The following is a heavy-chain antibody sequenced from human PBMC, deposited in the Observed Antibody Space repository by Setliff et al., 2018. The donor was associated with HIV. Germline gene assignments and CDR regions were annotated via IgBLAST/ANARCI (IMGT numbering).Heavy chain of an antibody. D-gene: IGHD5-18*01. CDR1: GFTLSGSG. V-gene: IGHV3-33*05. CDR2: ISYDGNNQ. CDR3: ARDGGGYNYGSVRYFDY. J-gene: IGHJ4*02. Sequence: GESLKISCEASGFTLSGSGMHWARQAPGQGPQWVALISYDGNNQWYADSVKGRFTISRDNSKNTLHLELNNVRPEERAVYYCARDGGGYNYGSVRYFDYWSQGTLVTVSS.